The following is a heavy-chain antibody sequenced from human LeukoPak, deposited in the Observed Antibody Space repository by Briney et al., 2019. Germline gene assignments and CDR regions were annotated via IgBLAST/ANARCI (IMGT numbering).Heavy chain of an antibody. CDR1: GFTFSSFE. Sequence: PGGSLRLSCAASGFTFSSFEMNWVRLAPGKGLEWVSYISSSGSTKYYEDSVKGRFTISRDNAKNSLYLQMNSLRAEDTAVYYCARALRAVRGYYFDYWGQGTLVTVSS. V-gene: IGHV3-48*03. D-gene: IGHD3-10*01. J-gene: IGHJ4*02. CDR3: ARALRAVRGYYFDY. CDR2: ISSSGSTK.